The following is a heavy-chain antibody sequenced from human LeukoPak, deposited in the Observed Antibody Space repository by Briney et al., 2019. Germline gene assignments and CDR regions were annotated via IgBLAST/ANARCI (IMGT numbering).Heavy chain of an antibody. D-gene: IGHD6-19*01. J-gene: IGHJ4*02. Sequence: GASVKVSCKASGYTFTSYGISWVRQAPGQGLEWMGWISAYNGNTNYAQKLQGRVTMTTDTSTSTAYMELRSLRSDDTAVYYCAGGEHSSGWYYFNYWGQGTLVTVSS. V-gene: IGHV1-18*01. CDR1: GYTFTSYG. CDR2: ISAYNGNT. CDR3: AGGEHSSGWYYFNY.